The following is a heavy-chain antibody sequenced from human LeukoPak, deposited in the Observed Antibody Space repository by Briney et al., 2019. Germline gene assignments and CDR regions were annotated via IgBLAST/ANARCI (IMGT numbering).Heavy chain of an antibody. V-gene: IGHV3-30-3*01. J-gene: IGHJ4*02. CDR3: ARDPVSGSYDGCFDY. CDR2: ILYVGGND. Sequence: GRSLRLSCAVSGFTFSSYPMHWVRQAPGKGLEWVAVILYVGGNDYYADSVKGRFTISRDNSKNTLYLQMNSLRAEDTAFYYCARDPVSGSYDGCFDYWGQGTLVTVSS. CDR1: GFTFSSYP. D-gene: IGHD1-26*01.